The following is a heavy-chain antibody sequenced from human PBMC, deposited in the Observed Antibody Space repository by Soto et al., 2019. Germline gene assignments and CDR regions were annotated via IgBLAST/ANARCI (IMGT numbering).Heavy chain of an antibody. CDR1: RDTFNKYA. Sequence: QVQLVQSGAEVKKPGSSVKVSCKTSRDTFNKYAFNWVRQAPGQGHEWMGWIIPIFSSRNYAEKFPGRVTITADDSTSTAYMELRSLRFEDTAVYYCARGETYLGVWGQGTTVTVSS. CDR3: ARGETYLGV. J-gene: IGHJ6*02. CDR2: IIPIFSSR. V-gene: IGHV1-69*01. D-gene: IGHD3-16*01.